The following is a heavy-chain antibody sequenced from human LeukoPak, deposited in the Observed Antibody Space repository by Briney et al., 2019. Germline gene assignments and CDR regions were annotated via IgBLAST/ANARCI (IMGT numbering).Heavy chain of an antibody. CDR1: GGSISSHY. D-gene: IGHD6-19*01. V-gene: IGHV4-59*11. J-gene: IGHJ3*02. CDR3: ARKVLAVAGAFDI. Sequence: SETLSLTCTVSGGSISSHYWCWIRQPPGKGLEWIGYIHYSGNTNQNPFLKSRVTISLDTSKNQFSLKVISVTAADTAVYYCARKVLAVAGAFDIGGQGTMVTVSS. CDR2: IHYSGNT.